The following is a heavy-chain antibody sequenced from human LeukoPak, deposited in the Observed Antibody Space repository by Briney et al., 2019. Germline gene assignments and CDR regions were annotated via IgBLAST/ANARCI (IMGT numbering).Heavy chain of an antibody. CDR3: ARAHSSSWYLGSYYYYYMDV. Sequence: GASVKVSCKASGYTFTSYDINWVRQATGQGLEWMGWMNPNSGNTGYAQKFQGRVTMTRNTSISTAYMELSSLRSEDTAVYYCARAHSSSWYLGSYYYYYMDVWGKGTTVTISS. CDR2: MNPNSGNT. D-gene: IGHD6-13*01. CDR1: GYTFTSYD. J-gene: IGHJ6*03. V-gene: IGHV1-8*01.